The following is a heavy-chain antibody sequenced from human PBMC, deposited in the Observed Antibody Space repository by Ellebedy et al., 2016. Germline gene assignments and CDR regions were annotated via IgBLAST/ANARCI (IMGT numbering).Heavy chain of an antibody. CDR3: ARGRESAYYYGSGSYGR. Sequence: SETLSLTXTVSGGSISSGGSYWSWIRQHPGKGLEWIGYIYYSGSTYYNPSLKSRVTISVDTSKNQFSLKLSSVTAADTAVYYCARGRESAYYYGSGSYGRWGQGTLVTVSS. CDR2: IYYSGST. D-gene: IGHD3-10*01. CDR1: GGSISSGGSY. V-gene: IGHV4-31*03. J-gene: IGHJ4*02.